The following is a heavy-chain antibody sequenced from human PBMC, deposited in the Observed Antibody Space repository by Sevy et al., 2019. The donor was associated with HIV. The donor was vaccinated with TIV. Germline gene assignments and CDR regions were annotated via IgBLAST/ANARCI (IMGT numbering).Heavy chain of an antibody. CDR1: GFTFSSYA. Sequence: GGSLRLSCAASGFTFSSYAMSWVRQAPGKGLEWVSAISGSGGSTYYADSVKGRFTISRDNSKNTLYLQMNGLRAEDTAVYYCAKDQPAAIQNPFYYYGMDVWGQGTTVTVSS. CDR3: AKDQPAAIQNPFYYYGMDV. D-gene: IGHD2-2*02. V-gene: IGHV3-23*01. CDR2: ISGSGGST. J-gene: IGHJ6*02.